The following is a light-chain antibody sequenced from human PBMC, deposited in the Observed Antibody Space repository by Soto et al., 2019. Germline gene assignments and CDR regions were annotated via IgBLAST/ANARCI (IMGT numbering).Light chain of an antibody. CDR1: SGHSTYI. Sequence: QSVLTQSSSASASLGSSVKLTCTLSSGHSTYIIAWHQQRPGKAPRYLMKLEGSGSYNKGSGIPDRFSGSSSGADRYLTISNLQFEDEADYYCETWDTNVVVFGGGTKVTVL. CDR3: ETWDTNVVV. CDR2: LEGSGSY. J-gene: IGLJ2*01. V-gene: IGLV4-60*02.